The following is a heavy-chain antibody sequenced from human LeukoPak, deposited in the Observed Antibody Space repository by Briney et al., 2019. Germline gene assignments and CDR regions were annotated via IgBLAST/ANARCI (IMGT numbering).Heavy chain of an antibody. J-gene: IGHJ5*02. CDR2: MNPNSGNT. D-gene: IGHD1/OR15-1a*01. CDR3: ATYTGNNGWFDP. V-gene: IGHV1-8*01. CDR1: GYTFTSYD. Sequence: GASVKVSCKASGYTFTSYDINWVRQATGQGLEWMGWMNPNSGNTGYAQKFQGRVTMTTDTSTGTAYMELRSLRSDDTAVYYCATYTGNNGWFDPWGQGTLVTVSS.